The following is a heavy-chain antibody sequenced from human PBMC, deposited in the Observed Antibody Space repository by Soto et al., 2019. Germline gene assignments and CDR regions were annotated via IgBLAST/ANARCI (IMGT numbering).Heavy chain of an antibody. CDR2: ISYDGSNK. CDR3: AKALGGYIYGMDV. J-gene: IGHJ6*02. CDR1: GFTFSSYG. D-gene: IGHD5-12*01. Sequence: LRLSCAASGFTFSSYGMHGVRQAPGKGLEWVAVISYDGSNKYYADSVKGRFTISRDNSKNTLYLQMNSLRAEDTAVYYCAKALGGYIYGMDVWGQGTTVTV. V-gene: IGHV3-30*18.